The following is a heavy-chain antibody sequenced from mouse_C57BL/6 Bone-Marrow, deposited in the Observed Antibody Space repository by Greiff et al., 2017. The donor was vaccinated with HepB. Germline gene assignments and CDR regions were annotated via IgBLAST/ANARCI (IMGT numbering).Heavy chain of an antibody. V-gene: IGHV1-81*01. CDR2: IYPRSGNT. CDR3: AREGYYYGSSPPFDY. Sequence: QVHVKQSGAELARPGASVKLSCKASGYTFTSYGISWVKQRTGQGLEWIGEIYPRSGNTYYNEKLKGKATLTADKSSSTAYMELRSLTSEDSAVYFCAREGYYYGSSPPFDYWGQGTTLTVSS. J-gene: IGHJ2*01. D-gene: IGHD1-1*01. CDR1: GYTFTSYG.